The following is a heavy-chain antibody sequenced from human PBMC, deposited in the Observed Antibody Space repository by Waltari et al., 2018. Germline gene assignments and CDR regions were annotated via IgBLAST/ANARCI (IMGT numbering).Heavy chain of an antibody. CDR2: ISSSGSTI. V-gene: IGHV3-11*01. J-gene: IGHJ6*02. CDR1: GFTFSDYY. Sequence: QVQLVESGGGLVKPGGSLRLSCAASGFTFSDYYMSWIRQAPGKGLEWVSYISSSGSTIYYADSVKGRFTITRDNAKNSLYLEMNSLRAEDTAVYYCAREVSVISLPGNINGMDVWGQGTTVTVSS. CDR3: AREVSVISLPGNINGMDV. D-gene: IGHD2-21*01.